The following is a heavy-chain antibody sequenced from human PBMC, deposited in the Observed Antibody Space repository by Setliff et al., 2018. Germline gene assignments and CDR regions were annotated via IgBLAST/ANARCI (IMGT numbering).Heavy chain of an antibody. CDR3: ARGVTEAVTHLDY. CDR2: INSDVSVT. V-gene: IGHV3-74*01. J-gene: IGHJ4*02. CDR1: GFTFSSCW. Sequence: GGSLRLSCAASGFTFSSCWMHWVRQAPGKGLVWVSSINSDVSVTTYADSVKGRFTTSRDNAKNTLYLQMNSLRAEDTAVYYCARGVTEAVTHLDYWGQGALVTVSS. D-gene: IGHD6-19*01.